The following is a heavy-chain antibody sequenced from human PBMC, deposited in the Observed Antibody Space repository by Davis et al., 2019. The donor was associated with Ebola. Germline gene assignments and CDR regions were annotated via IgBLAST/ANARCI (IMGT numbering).Heavy chain of an antibody. V-gene: IGHV4-4*02. Sequence: MPSETLSLTCAVSGGSISSSNWWSWVRQPPGKGLEWIGEIYHSGSTNYNPSLKSRVTISVDKSKNQFSLKLSSVTAADTAVYYCARGMSGYYTPNWFDPWGQGTLVTVSS. CDR1: GGSISSSNW. D-gene: IGHD3-3*01. J-gene: IGHJ5*02. CDR3: ARGMSGYYTPNWFDP. CDR2: IYHSGST.